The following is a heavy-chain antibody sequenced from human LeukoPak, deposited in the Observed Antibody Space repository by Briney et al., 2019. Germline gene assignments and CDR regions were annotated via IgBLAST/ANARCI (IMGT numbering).Heavy chain of an antibody. D-gene: IGHD3-10*01. CDR1: GGSISSSSYY. V-gene: IGHV4-39*07. CDR3: ARGRTMVRGGVRYWYFDL. Sequence: SETLSLTCTVSGGSISSSSYYWGWIRQPPGKGLEWIGEINHSGSTNYNPSLKSRVTISVDTSKNQFSLKLSSVTAADTAVYYCARGRTMVRGGVRYWYFDLWGRDTLVTVSS. J-gene: IGHJ2*01. CDR2: INHSGST.